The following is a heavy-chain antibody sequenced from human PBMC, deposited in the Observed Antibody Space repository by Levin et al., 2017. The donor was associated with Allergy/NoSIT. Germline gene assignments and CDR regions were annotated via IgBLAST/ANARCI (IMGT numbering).Heavy chain of an antibody. J-gene: IGHJ4*02. D-gene: IGHD6-13*01. CDR1: GFTFSSYG. V-gene: IGHV3-30*03. CDR3: VGDWGQFSSGWYNGGDY. Sequence: AGGSLRLSCAASGFTFSSYGLHWVRQAPGKGLQWVAIISYDGGEKYYADSVKGRFTISRDHSKNTLYLQLNSLRAEATAVYDCVGDWGQFSSGWYNGGDYWGQGTLVTVSS. CDR2: ISYDGGEK.